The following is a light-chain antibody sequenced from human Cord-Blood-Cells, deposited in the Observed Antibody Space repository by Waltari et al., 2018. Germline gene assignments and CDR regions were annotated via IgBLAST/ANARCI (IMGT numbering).Light chain of an antibody. CDR1: QGISSY. Sequence: DLQLTQSPSSLSASVGDRVTITCRASQGISSYLAWYQQKPGKAPKLLIYAASTLQSGVPSRFSGSGSGTEFTLTIGSLQPEDFATYYCQQLNSYPLTFGGGTKVEIK. CDR2: AAS. CDR3: QQLNSYPLT. J-gene: IGKJ4*01. V-gene: IGKV1-9*01.